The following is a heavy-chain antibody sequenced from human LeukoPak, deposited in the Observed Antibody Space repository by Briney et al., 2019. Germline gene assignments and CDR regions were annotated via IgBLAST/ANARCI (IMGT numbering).Heavy chain of an antibody. Sequence: ASVKVSCKASGCTFTGYYMHWVRQAPGQGLEWMGWINPNSGGTNYAQKFQGRVTMTRDTSISTAYMELSRLRSDDTAVYYCARADYGSGSYYDYWGQGTLVTVSS. CDR1: GCTFTGYY. CDR3: ARADYGSGSYYDY. J-gene: IGHJ4*02. D-gene: IGHD3-10*01. CDR2: INPNSGGT. V-gene: IGHV1-2*02.